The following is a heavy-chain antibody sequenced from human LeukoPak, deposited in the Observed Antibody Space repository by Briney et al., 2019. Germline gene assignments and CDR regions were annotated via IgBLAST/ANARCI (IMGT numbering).Heavy chain of an antibody. J-gene: IGHJ4*02. D-gene: IGHD2-21*02. Sequence: GVSLRLSCAASGFTFSTYSMNWVRQAPGKGLEWVSSISSSYNYTYYAESLKGRLAISRDNAKNALYLQMSSLRAEDTAVYYCARADGGDIDYWGQGTLVTVSS. V-gene: IGHV3-21*01. CDR3: ARADGGDIDY. CDR1: GFTFSTYS. CDR2: ISSSYNYT.